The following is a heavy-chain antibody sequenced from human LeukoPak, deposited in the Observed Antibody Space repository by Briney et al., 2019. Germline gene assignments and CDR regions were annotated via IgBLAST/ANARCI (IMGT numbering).Heavy chain of an antibody. D-gene: IGHD4-17*01. CDR2: ISPYNGNT. CDR3: ARVLDGDYEERIDY. J-gene: IGHJ4*02. Sequence: ASVKVSYKASGYTFTSYGISWVRQAPGQGREWMEWISPYNGNTNYAQKLQGRVTMTTDTSTSTAYMELRSLRSDDTAVYYCARVLDGDYEERIDYWGQGTLVTVSS. CDR1: GYTFTSYG. V-gene: IGHV1-18*01.